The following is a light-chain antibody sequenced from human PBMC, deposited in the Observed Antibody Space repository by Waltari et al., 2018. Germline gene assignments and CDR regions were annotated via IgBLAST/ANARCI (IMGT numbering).Light chain of an antibody. CDR2: DVT. CDR1: SSDVGGYNY. CDR3: CSYAGSITFWV. V-gene: IGLV2-11*01. Sequence: QSALTQPRSVSGSPGQSVTISCTGTSSDVGGYNYVSWYQHHPGKAPKLNIYDVTKRPAGGPDLFSASKADNMASLTISGLQAEDEADYYCCSYAGSITFWVFGGGTKLTVL. J-gene: IGLJ3*02.